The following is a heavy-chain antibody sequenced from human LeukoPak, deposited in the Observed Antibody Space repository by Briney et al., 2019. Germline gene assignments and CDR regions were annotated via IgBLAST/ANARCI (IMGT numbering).Heavy chain of an antibody. J-gene: IGHJ1*01. CDR2: ITSSSYT. V-gene: IGHV3-11*06. CDR3: ATLGIYSGSYYGV. CDR1: GFTFSDYY. D-gene: IGHD1-26*01. Sequence: GGSLRLSCTASGFTFSDYYMNWIRQAPGKGLEWISYITSSSYTKYADSVKGRFTMSRDNAKNSLYLQMNSLRAEDTAVYYCATLGIYSGSYYGVWGQGTLVTVSS.